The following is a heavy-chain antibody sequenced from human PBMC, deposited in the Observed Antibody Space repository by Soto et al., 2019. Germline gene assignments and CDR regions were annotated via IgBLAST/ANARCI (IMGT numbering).Heavy chain of an antibody. Sequence: PSETLSLTCTVSGGSISSSSYYWGWIRQPPGKGLERIGSIYYSGSTYYNPSLKSRVTISVDTSKNQFSLKLSSVTAADTAVYYFATLFHDYGDYVYYYYYGMDVWGQGTTVTVSS. D-gene: IGHD4-17*01. CDR3: ATLFHDYGDYVYYYYYGMDV. CDR2: IYYSGST. V-gene: IGHV4-39*01. J-gene: IGHJ6*02. CDR1: GGSISSSSYY.